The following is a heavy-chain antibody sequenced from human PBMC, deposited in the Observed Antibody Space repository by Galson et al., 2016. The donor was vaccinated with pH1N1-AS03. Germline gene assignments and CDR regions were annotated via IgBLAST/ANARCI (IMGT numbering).Heavy chain of an antibody. CDR2: IFHSGSP. CDR1: GYSISSAYSISSAYY. J-gene: IGHJ4*02. D-gene: IGHD3-9*01. CDR3: ARLKINDILSGYLYDS. V-gene: IGHV4-38-2*01. Sequence: LSLTCAVSGYSISSAYSISSAYYWGWIRQTPGKGLEWIGTIFHSGSPFYNPSLKNRVTISVDTSKNQFSLKLFSVTAADAAVYYCARLKINDILSGYLYDSWGQGTLVTVSS.